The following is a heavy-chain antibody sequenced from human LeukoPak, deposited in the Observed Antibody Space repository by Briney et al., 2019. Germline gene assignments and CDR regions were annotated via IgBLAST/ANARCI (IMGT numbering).Heavy chain of an antibody. V-gene: IGHV4-4*07. CDR3: ARDSSGYYYNWFDP. D-gene: IGHD3-22*01. CDR2: IYTSGST. Sequence: SETLSLTCTVSGGSISSYYWSWIRQPAGKGLEWIGRIYTSGSTNYNPSLKSRVTMSVDTPKNQFSLKLSSVTAADTAVYYCARDSSGYYYNWFDPWGQGTLVTVSS. J-gene: IGHJ5*02. CDR1: GGSISSYY.